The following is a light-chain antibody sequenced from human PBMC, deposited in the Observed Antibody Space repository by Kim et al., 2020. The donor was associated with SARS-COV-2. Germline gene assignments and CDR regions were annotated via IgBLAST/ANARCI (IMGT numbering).Light chain of an antibody. V-gene: IGKV3-20*01. CDR3: QQYSSSLLT. CDR2: GAS. Sequence: APGERATLSCRASQSVSSNYVAWYQQKPGQAPRLLIYGASSRDTGIPDRFSGSGSGTDFTLTISRLEPEDFAVYYCQQYSSSLLTFVGGTKVDIK. CDR1: QSVSSNY. J-gene: IGKJ4*01.